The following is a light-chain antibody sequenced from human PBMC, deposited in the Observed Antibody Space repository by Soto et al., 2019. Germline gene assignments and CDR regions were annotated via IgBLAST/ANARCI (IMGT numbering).Light chain of an antibody. V-gene: IGLV2-23*01. CDR2: EGS. CDR3: CSYAGSRTYV. CDR1: SSDVGSYNL. Sequence: QSLLTQPSSVSGSPGQSITISCPGTSSDVGSYNLVSWYQQHPGKAPKLMIYEGSKRPSGVSNRFSGSKSGNTASLTISGLQAEDEADYYCCSYAGSRTYVFGTGTKVTVL. J-gene: IGLJ1*01.